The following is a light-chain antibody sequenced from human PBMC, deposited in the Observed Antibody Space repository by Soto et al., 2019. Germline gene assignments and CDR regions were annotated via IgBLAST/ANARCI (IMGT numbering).Light chain of an antibody. V-gene: IGKV3-20*01. CDR2: GAS. CDR1: QRVSSSS. J-gene: IGKJ5*01. Sequence: EIVLTQSPGTLSLSPGEGATLSCRASQRVSSSSLAWYQQKPGQAPRHLIYGASSRATGIPDRFSGSGSGTGFTLTISRLEPEDFAMYYCQQYGRSPITFGQGTRLEIK. CDR3: QQYGRSPIT.